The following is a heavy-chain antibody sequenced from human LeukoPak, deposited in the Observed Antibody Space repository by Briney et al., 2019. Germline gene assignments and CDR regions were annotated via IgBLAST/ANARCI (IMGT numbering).Heavy chain of an antibody. Sequence: PGGSLRLSCAASGFTFSSYAMHWVRQAPGKGLEWVAVISSGGGTYKYYADSVKGRFTISRDNFKNTLYLLMDSLRAEDTAFYYCAIADYDFWSGESGLDAGYWGQGTLVTVSS. D-gene: IGHD3-3*01. CDR2: ISSGGGTYK. J-gene: IGHJ4*02. V-gene: IGHV3-30-3*01. CDR1: GFTFSSYA. CDR3: AIADYDFWSGESGLDAGY.